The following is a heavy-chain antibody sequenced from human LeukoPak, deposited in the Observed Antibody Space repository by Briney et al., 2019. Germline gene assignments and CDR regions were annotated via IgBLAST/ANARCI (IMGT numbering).Heavy chain of an antibody. Sequence: SETLSLTCTVSGGSISSGGYYWSWIRQPPGKGLEWIGYIYHSGSTYYNPSLKSRVTISVDRSKNQFSLKLSSVTAADTAVYYCARDDSSGYTELDYWGQGTLVTVSS. CDR2: IYHSGST. J-gene: IGHJ4*02. V-gene: IGHV4-30-2*01. CDR1: GGSISSGGYY. D-gene: IGHD3-22*01. CDR3: ARDDSSGYTELDY.